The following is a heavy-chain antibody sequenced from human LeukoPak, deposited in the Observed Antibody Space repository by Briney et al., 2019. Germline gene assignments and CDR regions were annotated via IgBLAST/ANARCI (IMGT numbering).Heavy chain of an antibody. J-gene: IGHJ3*02. CDR2: IWYDGSNK. CDR3: AKDWGSGSYQPDAFDI. D-gene: IGHD1-26*01. CDR1: GFTFSSYG. Sequence: AGGSLRLSCAASGFTFSSYGMRWVRQAPGKGLEWVAVIWYDGSNKYYADSVKGRFTISRDNSKNTLYLQMNSLRAEDTAVYYCAKDWGSGSYQPDAFDIWGQGTMVTVSS. V-gene: IGHV3-33*06.